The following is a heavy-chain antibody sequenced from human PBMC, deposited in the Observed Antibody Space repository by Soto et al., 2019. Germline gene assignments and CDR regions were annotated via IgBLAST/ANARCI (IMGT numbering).Heavy chain of an antibody. J-gene: IGHJ6*02. Sequence: QVQLQESGPGLVKPSETLSLTCTVSGGSISSYYWSWIRQPPGKGLEWIGYIYYSGSTNYNPSLKSRVTISVATSKNHFSLKLSSVTAADTAVYYCARVDRYYYYGMDVWGQGTTVTVSS. CDR2: IYYSGST. V-gene: IGHV4-59*01. CDR3: ARVDRYYYYGMDV. CDR1: GGSISSYY.